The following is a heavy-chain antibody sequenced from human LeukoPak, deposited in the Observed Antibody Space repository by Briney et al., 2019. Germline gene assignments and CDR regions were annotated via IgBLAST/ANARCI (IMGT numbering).Heavy chain of an antibody. CDR3: VKFAGSNYYYFQY. CDR2: ITGSGHIT. Sequence: GGSLRLSCVVSGFTFSSYAMGWVRQAPGKGLEWVSGITGSGHITYYADSVKGRFTISRDNSKSTLFLHMNSLRADDTAIYYCVKFAGSNYYYFQYWGQGTLVTVSS. J-gene: IGHJ4*02. D-gene: IGHD5-24*01. CDR1: GFTFSSYA. V-gene: IGHV3-23*01.